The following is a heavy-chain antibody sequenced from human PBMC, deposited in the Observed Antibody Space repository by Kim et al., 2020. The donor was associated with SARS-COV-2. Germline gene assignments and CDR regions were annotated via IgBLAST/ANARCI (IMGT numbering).Heavy chain of an antibody. CDR3: ATLRFLEWLLPVLRYFDWLPEGVCGY. CDR1: GFTFSSYD. Sequence: GGSLRLSCAASGFTFSSYDMHWVRQATGKGLEWVSAIGTAGDTYYPGSVKGRFTISRENAKNSLYLQMNSLRAGDTAVYYCATLRFLEWLLPVLRYFDWLPEGVCGYWGEGTLVTVSS. V-gene: IGHV3-13*01. CDR2: IGTAGDT. D-gene: IGHD3-9*01. J-gene: IGHJ4*02.